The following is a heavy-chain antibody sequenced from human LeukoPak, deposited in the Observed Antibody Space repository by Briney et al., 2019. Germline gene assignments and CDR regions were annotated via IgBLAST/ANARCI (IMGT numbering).Heavy chain of an antibody. CDR1: GVSISSYY. V-gene: IGHV4-59*08. CDR3: ARYRAGYCSGGSCYRWFDP. J-gene: IGHJ5*02. Sequence: SETLSLTCTVSGVSISSYYWSWLRQPPGKGLEWIGYIYYSGSTNYNPSLKSRVTISVDTSKNQFSLKLSSVTAADTAVYYCARYRAGYCSGGSCYRWFDPWGQGTLVTDSS. D-gene: IGHD2-15*01. CDR2: IYYSGST.